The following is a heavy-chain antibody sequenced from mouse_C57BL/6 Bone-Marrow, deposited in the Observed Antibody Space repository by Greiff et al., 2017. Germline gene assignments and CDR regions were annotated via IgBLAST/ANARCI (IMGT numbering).Heavy chain of an antibody. Sequence: QVQLQQPGAELVKPGASVKMSCKASGYTFTSYWITWVKQRPGQGLEWIGDIYPGSGSTNYNEKFKSKATLTVDTSSSTAYMQRSSLTSEDSAVYYCARGPLAYYAMDYWGQGTSVTVSS. J-gene: IGHJ4*01. CDR1: GYTFTSYW. V-gene: IGHV1-55*01. CDR2: IYPGSGST. CDR3: ARGPLAYYAMDY.